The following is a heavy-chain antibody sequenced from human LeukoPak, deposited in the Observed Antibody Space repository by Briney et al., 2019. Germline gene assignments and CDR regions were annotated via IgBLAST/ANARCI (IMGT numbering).Heavy chain of an antibody. J-gene: IGHJ6*03. CDR3: ARRRDGYNVVYDYYYYYMDV. CDR2: IIPIFGTA. V-gene: IGHV1-69*13. D-gene: IGHD5-24*01. Sequence: ASVKVSCKASGGTFSSYAISWVRQAPGQGLEWMGGIIPIFGTANYAQKFQGRVTITADESTSTAYLELSSLRSEDTAVYYCARRRDGYNVVYDYYYYYMDVWGKGTTVTISS. CDR1: GGTFSSYA.